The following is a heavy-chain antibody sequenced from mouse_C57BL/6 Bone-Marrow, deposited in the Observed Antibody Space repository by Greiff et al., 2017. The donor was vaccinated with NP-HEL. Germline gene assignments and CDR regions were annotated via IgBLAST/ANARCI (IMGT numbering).Heavy chain of an antibody. J-gene: IGHJ4*01. CDR3: ARSNPFYYGAMDY. Sequence: EVKLMESGPGLAKPSQTLSLTCSVTGYSITSDYWNWIRKFPGNKLEYMGYISYSGSTYYNPSLKSRISITRDTSKNQYYLQLNSVTTEDTATYYCARSNPFYYGAMDYWGQGTSVTVSS. V-gene: IGHV3-8*01. CDR1: GYSITSDY. D-gene: IGHD2-1*01. CDR2: ISYSGST.